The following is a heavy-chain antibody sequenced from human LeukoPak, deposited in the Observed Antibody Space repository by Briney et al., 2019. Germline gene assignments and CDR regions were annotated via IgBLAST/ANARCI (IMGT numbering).Heavy chain of an antibody. D-gene: IGHD5-24*01. CDR3: ARGPLTGRWPDMGFDY. CDR2: ISYDGSNK. J-gene: IGHJ4*02. CDR1: RFAFHNYA. V-gene: IGHV3-30-3*01. Sequence: GGSLRLSCAASRFAFHNYAMTWIRQAPGKGLEWVAVISYDGSNKYYADSVKGRFTISRDNSKNTLYLQMNSLRAEDTAVYYCARGPLTGRWPDMGFDYWGQGTLVTVSS.